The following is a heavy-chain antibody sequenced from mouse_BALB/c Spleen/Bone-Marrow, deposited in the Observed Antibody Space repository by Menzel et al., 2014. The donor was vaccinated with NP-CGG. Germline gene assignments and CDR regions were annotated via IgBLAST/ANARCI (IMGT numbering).Heavy chain of an antibody. Sequence: VQLKQSGPELVKPGASMKISCKASGYSFTGYTMNWVKQSHGKNLEWIGLINPYNGGTSYNQKFKGKATLTVDKSSSTAYMELRSLTSEDSAVYYCARSYYDYEDAMDYWGQGTSVTVSS. J-gene: IGHJ4*01. V-gene: IGHV1-18*01. D-gene: IGHD2-4*01. CDR3: ARSYYDYEDAMDY. CDR1: GYSFTGYT. CDR2: INPYNGGT.